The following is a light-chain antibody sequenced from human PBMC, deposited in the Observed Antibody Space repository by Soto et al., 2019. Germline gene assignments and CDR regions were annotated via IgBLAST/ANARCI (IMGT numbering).Light chain of an antibody. CDR2: SNN. CDR1: SSNIGSNT. CDR3: AEWDDSLNGVV. J-gene: IGLJ2*01. Sequence: QLVLTQPPSASGTPGQRVTISCSGSSSNIGSNTVNWYQQLPGTAPKLLIYSNNQRPSGVPDRFSGSKSGTSASLAISGLQSEDEADYYCAEWDDSLNGVVFGGGTKVTVL. V-gene: IGLV1-44*01.